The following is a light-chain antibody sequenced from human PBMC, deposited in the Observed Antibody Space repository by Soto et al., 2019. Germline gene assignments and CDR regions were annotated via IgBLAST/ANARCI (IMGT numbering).Light chain of an antibody. V-gene: IGKV1-5*03. CDR1: QSITNW. J-gene: IGKJ1*01. CDR2: ESS. Sequence: DIQMTQSPSTLSASVGDRVTITCRASQSITNWLAWYQQKPGKAPKLLIYESSNLEGGVPSRFSGSGSGTDFTLTISSLQPDDFATYYCQHYVNYSWTFGQGTKVDIK. CDR3: QHYVNYSWT.